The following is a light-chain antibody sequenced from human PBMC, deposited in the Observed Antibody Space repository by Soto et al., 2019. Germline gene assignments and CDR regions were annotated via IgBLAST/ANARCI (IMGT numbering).Light chain of an antibody. CDR1: SSNIGSNT. J-gene: IGLJ2*01. CDR2: SNI. CDR3: AAWDDSLTAVV. Sequence: QSVLTQPPSASGTPGQRVTISCSGSSSNIGSNTVNWYQQLPGTAPKLLIYSNIQRPSGVPDRFSGSKSGTSASLAISGLQSEDEADYYCAAWDDSLTAVVFGGGTKLTVL. V-gene: IGLV1-44*01.